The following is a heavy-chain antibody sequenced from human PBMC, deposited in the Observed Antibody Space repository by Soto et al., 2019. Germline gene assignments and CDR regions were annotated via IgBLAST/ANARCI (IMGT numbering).Heavy chain of an antibody. D-gene: IGHD3-3*01. V-gene: IGHV3-23*01. Sequence: GGSVRLSCAASGFTFSSYAMSWVRQAPGKGLEWVSAISGSGGSTYYADTVKGRFTISRDNSKNRLYLQMNSLRAEETAVYYCAVEYYDFGSGYYGYWGQGTLVTVS. CDR3: AVEYYDFGSGYYGY. CDR2: ISGSGGST. CDR1: GFTFSSYA. J-gene: IGHJ4*02.